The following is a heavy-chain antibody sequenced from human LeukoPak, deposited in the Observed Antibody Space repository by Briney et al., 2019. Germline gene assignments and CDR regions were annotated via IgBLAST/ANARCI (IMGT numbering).Heavy chain of an antibody. CDR3: ARAPRDGYTGYYYYGMDV. CDR2: INPSGGST. V-gene: IGHV1-46*01. Sequence: ASVTVSCKASGYTFTSYYMHWVRQAPGQGLEWMGLINPSGGSTSCAQKFQGRVTMTRDTSTSTVYMELSSLRSEDTAVYYCARAPRDGYTGYYYYGMDVWGQGTTVTVSS. J-gene: IGHJ6*02. D-gene: IGHD5-24*01. CDR1: GYTFTSYY.